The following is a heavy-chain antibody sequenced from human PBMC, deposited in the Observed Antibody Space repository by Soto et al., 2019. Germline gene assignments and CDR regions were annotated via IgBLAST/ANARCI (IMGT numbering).Heavy chain of an antibody. J-gene: IGHJ4*02. V-gene: IGHV4-59*01. CDR1: GGSISGSY. CDR3: ARSVAVPGAHIDY. CDR2: VYYTGST. Sequence: SETLSLTCSVSGGSISGSYWSWIRQSPGKGLEWLGYVYYTGSTNYSPSLRSRVSISVDTSKNEFSLRLSSVTAADTAVYFCARSVAVPGAHIDYWGQGTQVTVSA. D-gene: IGHD6-19*01.